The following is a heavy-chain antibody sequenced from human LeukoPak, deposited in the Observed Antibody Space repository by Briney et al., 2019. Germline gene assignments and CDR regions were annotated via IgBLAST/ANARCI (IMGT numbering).Heavy chain of an antibody. V-gene: IGHV4-38-2*02. J-gene: IGHJ4*02. D-gene: IGHD3-10*01. Sequence: SETLSLTCTVSGYSISTGYYWGWIRQPPGKGLEWIGSIYYSGSTYYNPSLKSRVTISVDTSKNQFSLKLSSVTAADTAVYYCARGLEVRGVNAMGLDYWGQGTLVTVSS. CDR2: IYYSGST. CDR3: ARGLEVRGVNAMGLDY. CDR1: GYSISTGYY.